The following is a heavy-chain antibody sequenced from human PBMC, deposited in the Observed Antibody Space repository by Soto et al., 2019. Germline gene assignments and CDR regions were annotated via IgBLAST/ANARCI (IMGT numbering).Heavy chain of an antibody. CDR3: ARDPGYFSGMDV. D-gene: IGHD1-26*01. J-gene: IGHJ6*02. Sequence: PSQTLSLTCAISGDSVSSTTSAWNWIRQSPSRGLEWLGRTYYRSRWYHDYAVSVRSRVIINPDTSNNQFSLHLNSVTPEDTAVYYCARDPGYFSGMDVWGQATTVTVSS. CDR1: GDSVSSTTSA. CDR2: TYYRSRWYH. V-gene: IGHV6-1*01.